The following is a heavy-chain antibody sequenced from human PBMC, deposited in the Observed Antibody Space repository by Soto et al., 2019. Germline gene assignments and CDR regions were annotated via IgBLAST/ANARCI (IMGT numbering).Heavy chain of an antibody. J-gene: IGHJ6*02. V-gene: IGHV1-18*04. CDR2: ISAYNGNT. Sequence: GASVKVSCKASGYTFTSYGISWVRQAPGQGLEWMGWISAYNGNTNYAQKLQGRVTMTTDTSTSTAYMELRSLRSDDTAVYYCARVMEKFYCIGGSCYYRFYYGMDVWGQGTTVTVSS. D-gene: IGHD2-15*01. CDR1: GYTFTSYG. CDR3: ARVMEKFYCIGGSCYYRFYYGMDV.